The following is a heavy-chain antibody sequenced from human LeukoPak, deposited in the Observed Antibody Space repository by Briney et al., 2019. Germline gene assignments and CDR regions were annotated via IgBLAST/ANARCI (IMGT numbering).Heavy chain of an antibody. D-gene: IGHD5-18*01. CDR2: IYYSGST. V-gene: IGHV4-31*03. CDR3: ARRVGHSYGVTGAGAFDI. J-gene: IGHJ3*02. CDR1: GGSISSGGYY. Sequence: KPSETLSLTCTVSGGSISSGGYYWSWIRQHPGKGLEWIGYIYYSGSTYYNPSLKSRVTISLDTSKNQFSLRLSSVTAADTAVYYCARRVGHSYGVTGAGAFDIWGQGTLVTVSS.